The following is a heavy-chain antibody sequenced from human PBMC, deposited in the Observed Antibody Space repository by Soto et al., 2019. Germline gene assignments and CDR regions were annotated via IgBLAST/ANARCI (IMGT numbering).Heavy chain of an antibody. J-gene: IGHJ5*02. Sequence: SVKVSCKASGGTFSSYTISWVRQAPGQGLEWMGRIIPILGIANYAQKFQGRVTITTDKSTSTAYMELSSVTAADTAVYYCARVTTGQQWLVRRWFDPWGQGTLVTVSS. CDR2: IIPILGIA. V-gene: IGHV1-69*02. D-gene: IGHD6-19*01. CDR1: GGTFSSYT. CDR3: ARVTTGQQWLVRRWFDP.